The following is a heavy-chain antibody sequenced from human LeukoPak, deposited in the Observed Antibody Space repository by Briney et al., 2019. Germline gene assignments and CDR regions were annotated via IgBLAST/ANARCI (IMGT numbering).Heavy chain of an antibody. V-gene: IGHV1-8*01. D-gene: IGHD3-10*01. CDR3: ARGAYYYGSGSFNWFDP. CDR2: MNPNSGNT. CDR1: GYTFTSYD. Sequence: ASVKVSCKASGYTFTSYDINWVRQATGQGLEWMGWMNPNSGNTGYAQKFQGRVTMTRNTSISTAYMELSSLRSEDMAVYYCARGAYYYGSGSFNWFDPWGQGTLVTVSS. J-gene: IGHJ5*02.